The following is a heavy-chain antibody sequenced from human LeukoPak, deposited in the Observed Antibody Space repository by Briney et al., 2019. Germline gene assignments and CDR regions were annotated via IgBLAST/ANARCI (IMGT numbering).Heavy chain of an antibody. J-gene: IGHJ4*02. Sequence: ASVKVSCKASGYTFTSYGISWVRQAPGQGVEWMGWISAYNGNTNYARKLQGRVTMTTDTSTSTAYMELRSLRSDDTAVYYCARANYDFWSGYYFDYWGQGTLVTVSS. CDR1: GYTFTSYG. CDR3: ARANYDFWSGYYFDY. V-gene: IGHV1-18*01. CDR2: ISAYNGNT. D-gene: IGHD3-3*01.